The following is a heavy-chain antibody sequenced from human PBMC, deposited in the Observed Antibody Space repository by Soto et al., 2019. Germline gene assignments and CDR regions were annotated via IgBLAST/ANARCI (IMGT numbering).Heavy chain of an antibody. V-gene: IGHV5-51*01. Sequence: PGESLEISCKGSGYSFSSYWIGWVRHMPGKGLEWMGIIYPGDSDTRYSPSFQGQVTISADKSISTAYLQWSSLKASDTAMYYCARLTYYDFWSGYYDAGPRNYYMDVCGKGTTVTVS. J-gene: IGHJ6*03. D-gene: IGHD3-3*01. CDR3: ARLTYYDFWSGYYDAGPRNYYMDV. CDR1: GYSFSSYW. CDR2: IYPGDSDT.